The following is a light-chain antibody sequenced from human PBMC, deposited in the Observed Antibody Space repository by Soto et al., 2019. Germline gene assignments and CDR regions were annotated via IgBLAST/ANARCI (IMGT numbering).Light chain of an antibody. CDR3: SSYISRSTL. J-gene: IGLJ3*02. V-gene: IGLV2-14*01. CDR2: DVS. Sequence: QSVLTQPASVSGSPGQSITISCSGTASDIGLYNYVSWYQQYPGKAPKLMIYDVSKRPSGVSNRFSGSKSGNTASLTISGLQAEDEADYYCSSYISRSTLFGGGTKLTVL. CDR1: ASDIGLYNY.